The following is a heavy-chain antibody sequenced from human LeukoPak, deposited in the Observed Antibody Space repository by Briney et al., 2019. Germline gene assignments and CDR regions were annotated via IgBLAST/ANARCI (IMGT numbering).Heavy chain of an antibody. CDR2: TSFGGSNK. V-gene: IGHV3-30*18. J-gene: IGHJ4*02. CDR3: AKSPYSSGWVPSYFDY. CDR1: GFTFSSYG. D-gene: IGHD6-19*01. Sequence: GGSLRLSCAASGFTFSSYGMHWVRQAPGKGLEWVALTSFGGSNKYSADSVKGRFTISRDNSKNTLYLQMNSLRAEDTAVYYCAKSPYSSGWVPSYFDYWGQGTLVTVSS.